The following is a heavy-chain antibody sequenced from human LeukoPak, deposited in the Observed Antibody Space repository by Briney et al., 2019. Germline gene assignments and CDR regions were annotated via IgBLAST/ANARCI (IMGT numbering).Heavy chain of an antibody. CDR3: ARDFNPSCGDNCYLDAFDI. Sequence: PGGSLRLSCGASGLILSSYWMSWVRQAPGKGLEWVANIKRDGSVIHYVDSVKGRFTISRDNAKNSLYLQMDSLRAEDTAVYYCARDFNPSCGDNCYLDAFDIWGQGTMVTVSS. CDR2: IKRDGSVI. D-gene: IGHD2-21*01. V-gene: IGHV3-7*01. CDR1: GLILSSYW. J-gene: IGHJ3*02.